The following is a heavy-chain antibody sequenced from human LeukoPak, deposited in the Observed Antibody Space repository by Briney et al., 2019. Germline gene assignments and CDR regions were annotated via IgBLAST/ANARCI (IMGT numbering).Heavy chain of an antibody. CDR3: ARRNDDYQYYGMDV. Sequence: SETLSLTCTVSGGSISSSYWSWIRQPPGKGLEWIGYIYYSGNTNYNPSLKSRVTISVDTSKNQFSLKLSSVTAADTAVYYCARRNDDYQYYGMDVWGQGTTVTVSS. CDR1: GGSISSSY. CDR2: IYYSGNT. V-gene: IGHV4-59*12. J-gene: IGHJ6*02. D-gene: IGHD1-1*01.